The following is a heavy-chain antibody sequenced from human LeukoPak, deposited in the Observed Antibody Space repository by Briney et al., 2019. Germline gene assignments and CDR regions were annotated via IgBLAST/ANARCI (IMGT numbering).Heavy chain of an antibody. CDR1: GFSVITNE. CDR3: ARGVEPLAANTLAY. D-gene: IGHD1-14*01. Sequence: GGSLRLSCAASGFSVITNEMSWVRQAPGKGLEWVAVLYNDGNTKYSDSVQGRSTIYRDNSKNTLYLEMNSLSPDDTAVYYCARGVEPLAANTLAYWGQGTLVTVSS. CDR2: LYNDGNT. J-gene: IGHJ4*02. V-gene: IGHV3-53*01.